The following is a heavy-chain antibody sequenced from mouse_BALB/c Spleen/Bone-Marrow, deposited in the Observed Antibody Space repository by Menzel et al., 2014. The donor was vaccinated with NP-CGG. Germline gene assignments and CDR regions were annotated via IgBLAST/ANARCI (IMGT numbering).Heavy chain of an antibody. D-gene: IGHD4-1*01. V-gene: IGHV5-17*02. CDR2: ISSGSSTI. J-gene: IGHJ2*01. Sequence: EVQVVESGGGLVQPGGSRKLSCAASGFTFSSFGMHWVRQAPERGLEWVAYISSGSSTIFYADTVKGRFTISRDNPKNPLFLQMTSLRSEDTAMYYCTRGGNWEDFDYWGQGTTLTVSS. CDR1: GFTFSSFG. CDR3: TRGGNWEDFDY.